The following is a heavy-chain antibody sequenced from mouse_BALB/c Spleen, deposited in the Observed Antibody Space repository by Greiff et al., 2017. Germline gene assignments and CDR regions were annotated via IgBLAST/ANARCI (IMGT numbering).Heavy chain of an antibody. CDR2: ILPGSGST. Sequence: VQLQQSGAELMKPGASVKISCKATGYTFSSYWIEWVKQRPGHGLEWIGEILPGSGSTNYNEKFKGKATFTADTSSNTAYMQLSSLTSEDSAVYYCASPTTATAYWGQGTLVTVSA. CDR1: GYTFSSYW. D-gene: IGHD1-2*01. V-gene: IGHV1-9*01. CDR3: ASPTTATAY. J-gene: IGHJ3*01.